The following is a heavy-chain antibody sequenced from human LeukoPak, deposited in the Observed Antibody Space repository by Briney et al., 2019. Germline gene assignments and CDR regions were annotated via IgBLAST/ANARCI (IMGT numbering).Heavy chain of an antibody. CDR3: ARGVRRGSYDFWPFDY. Sequence: GASVKVSCKASGYTFTSYGISWVRQAPGQGLEWMGGIIPIFGTANYAQKFQGRVTITADESTSTAYMELSSLRSEDTAVYYCARGVRRGSYDFWPFDYWGQGTLVTVSS. J-gene: IGHJ4*02. V-gene: IGHV1-69*13. CDR1: GYTFTSYG. CDR2: IIPIFGTA. D-gene: IGHD3-3*01.